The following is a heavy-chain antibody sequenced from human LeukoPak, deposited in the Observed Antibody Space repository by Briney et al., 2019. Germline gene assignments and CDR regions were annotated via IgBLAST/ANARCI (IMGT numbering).Heavy chain of an antibody. CDR3: ARHPRWSGYYGSGTYYYFEN. D-gene: IGHD3-10*01. CDR1: GHSLTSSNYY. J-gene: IGHJ4*02. Sequence: SETLSLTCTVSGHSLTSSNYYWGSIPQPPGKGLEWIGSIHYSGSTYYNPSRKSRVTISVDTSRNHFSLNLSSVTAADTAVYYCARHPRWSGYYGSGTYYYFENWVQGTLVTVSS. CDR2: IHYSGST. V-gene: IGHV4-39*01.